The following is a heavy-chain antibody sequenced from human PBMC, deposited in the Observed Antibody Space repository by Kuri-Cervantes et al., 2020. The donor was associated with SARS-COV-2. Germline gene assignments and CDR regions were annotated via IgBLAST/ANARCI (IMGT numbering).Heavy chain of an antibody. J-gene: IGHJ5*02. D-gene: IGHD4-17*01. CDR3: ATAYYDYADYVPHH. CDR2: ISDNGGST. CDR1: GFTFSRNA. V-gene: IGHV3-64*01. Sequence: GGSLRLSCAASGFTFSRNAMHWVRQAPGKGLEYVSSISDNGGSTYYANSVKGRFTISRGNSKNTLYLQMDNLRAEDMAVYYCATAYYDYADYVPHHWGQGTLVTVSS.